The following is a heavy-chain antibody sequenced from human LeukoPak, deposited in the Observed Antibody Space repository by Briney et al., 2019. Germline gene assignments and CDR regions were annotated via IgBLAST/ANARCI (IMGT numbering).Heavy chain of an antibody. CDR1: GGSISSYY. V-gene: IGHV4-59*08. D-gene: IGHD3-10*01. J-gene: IGHJ6*04. CDR3: ARVDRYYGSGSYYFVDV. Sequence: PSETLSLTCTVSGGSISSYYWSWIRQPAGKGLEWIGYIYYSGSTNYNPSLKSRVTISVDTSRNQFSLKLSSVTAADTAVYYCARVDRYYGSGSYYFVDVWGKGTTVTISS. CDR2: IYYSGST.